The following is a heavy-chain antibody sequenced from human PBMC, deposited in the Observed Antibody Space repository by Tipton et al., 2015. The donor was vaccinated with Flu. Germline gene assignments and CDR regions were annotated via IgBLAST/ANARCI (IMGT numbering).Heavy chain of an antibody. V-gene: IGHV3-9*01. J-gene: IGHJ4*02. CDR2: ISWNNNTI. D-gene: IGHD2-15*01. CDR3: AKSYCSGGSCHYLDY. CDR1: GFRFDDFA. Sequence: SLRLSCVASGFRFDDFAMHWVRQAPGKGLEWVSHISWNNNTIGYAESVKGRFTISKDNAKNSVFLQMNSLRGEDTALYFCAKSYCSGGSCHYLDYWGQGAPATVSS.